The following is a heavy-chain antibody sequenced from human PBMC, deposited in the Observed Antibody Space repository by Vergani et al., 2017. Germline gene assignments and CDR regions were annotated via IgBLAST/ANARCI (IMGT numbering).Heavy chain of an antibody. D-gene: IGHD2/OR15-2a*01. CDR2: ISGPGLST. Sequence: EVHLLESGGGLVQSGGSLRLSCAASGFTFSNSAVSWVRQAPGRGLAWVSSISGPGLSTYYADSVKGRFSISRDNSENTVFLHMHSLRAGDTAIYYCVKEKIDLGSYFYHSLGHGILVTVSS. CDR1: GFTFSNSA. CDR3: VKEKIDLGSYFYHS. J-gene: IGHJ5*01. V-gene: IGHV3-23*01.